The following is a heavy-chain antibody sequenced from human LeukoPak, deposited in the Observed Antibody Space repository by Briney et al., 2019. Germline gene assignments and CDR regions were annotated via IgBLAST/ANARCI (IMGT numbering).Heavy chain of an antibody. D-gene: IGHD3-22*01. V-gene: IGHV3-9*01. J-gene: IGHJ5*02. CDR1: GFTFDDYA. CDR3: AKDILSSNYDSSGYLFDP. CDR2: ISWNSGSI. Sequence: GRSLRPSCAASGFTFDDYAMHWVRQAPGKGLEWVSGISWNSGSIGYADSVKGRFTISRDNAKNSLYLQMNSLRAEDTALYYCAKDILSSNYDSSGYLFDPWGQGTLVTVSS.